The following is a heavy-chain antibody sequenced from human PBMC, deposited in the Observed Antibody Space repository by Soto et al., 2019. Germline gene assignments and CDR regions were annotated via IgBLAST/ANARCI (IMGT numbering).Heavy chain of an antibody. CDR3: AKSGSYLRWFDP. D-gene: IGHD3-10*01. CDR2: IYNICSI. J-gene: IGHJ5*02. CDR1: GGSISSYS. V-gene: IGHV4-59*08. Sequence: SETLSLTCTVSGGSISSYSWIWIRQPPGNGLELIGNIYNICSINYNPSLKSRFTISLYTSKIHVSLKLISFTAADTAVYYCAKSGSYLRWFDPWGQGTLVTVSA.